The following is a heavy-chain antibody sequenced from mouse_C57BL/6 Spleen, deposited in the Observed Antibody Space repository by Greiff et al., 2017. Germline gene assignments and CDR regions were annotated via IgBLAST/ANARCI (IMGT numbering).Heavy chain of an antibody. Sequence: VQLQQPGPELVKPGASVKISCKASGYTFTDYYMHWVKQSHGKSLEWIGDINPNNGGTSYNQKFKGKATLTVDKSSSTAYMELRSLTSEDSAVYYGARAYYGNWYFDDWGTGTTVTVSS. D-gene: IGHD2-1*01. CDR1: GYTFTDYY. CDR2: INPNNGGT. CDR3: ARAYYGNWYFDD. V-gene: IGHV1-26*01. J-gene: IGHJ1*03.